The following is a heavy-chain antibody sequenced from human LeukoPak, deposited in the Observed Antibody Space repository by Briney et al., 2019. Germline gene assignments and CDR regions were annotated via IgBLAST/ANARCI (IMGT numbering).Heavy chain of an antibody. CDR1: GFTFSSYS. CDR2: ISNSSSYI. Sequence: GGSLRLPCAASGFTFSSYSMNWVRQAPGKGLEWVSSISNSSSYIYYADSVKGRFTISRDNAKNSLYLQMNSLRAEDTAVYYCAFGGVIVGVAYYGMDVWGQGTTVTVSS. CDR3: AFGGVIVGVAYYGMDV. J-gene: IGHJ6*02. V-gene: IGHV3-21*01. D-gene: IGHD3-16*02.